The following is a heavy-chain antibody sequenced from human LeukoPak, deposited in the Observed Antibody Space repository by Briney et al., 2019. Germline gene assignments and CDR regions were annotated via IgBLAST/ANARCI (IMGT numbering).Heavy chain of an antibody. CDR1: GFTFSSYS. CDR3: ARAIRRQVDYFDY. CDR2: ISSSSSYI. V-gene: IGHV3-21*01. J-gene: IGHJ4*02. Sequence: GGSLRLSCAASGFTFSSYSMRWVRQAPGKGLEWVSSISSSSSYIYYADSVKGRFTISRDNAKNSLYLQMNSLRAEDTAVYYCARAIRRQVDYFDYWGQGTLVTVSS.